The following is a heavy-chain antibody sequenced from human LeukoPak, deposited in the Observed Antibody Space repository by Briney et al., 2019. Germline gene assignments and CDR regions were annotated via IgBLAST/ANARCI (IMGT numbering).Heavy chain of an antibody. CDR1: DFTFDFYW. Sequence: GGSLRLSCVASDFTFDFYWMTWVRQAPGKGLEWLANILLDGSQKYYVDSVKGRFTISRDNPKNSLYLQINNLRAEDTAVYYCGRLAHNAWYAIDFWGQGTLVTVSS. CDR2: ILLDGSQK. CDR3: GRLAHNAWYAIDF. V-gene: IGHV3-7*01. J-gene: IGHJ4*02. D-gene: IGHD2-2*01.